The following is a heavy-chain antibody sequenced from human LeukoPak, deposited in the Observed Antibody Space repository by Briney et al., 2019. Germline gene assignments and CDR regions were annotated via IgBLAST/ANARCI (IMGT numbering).Heavy chain of an antibody. CDR1: GGSISSYY. J-gene: IGHJ4*02. Sequence: SETLSLTCTVSGGSISSYYWSWIRQPPGKGLEWIGYFYYSGSTNYNPSLKSRVTISVDTSKNQFSLKLSSVTAADTAVYYCARGGIVATPLDYWGQGTLVTVSS. D-gene: IGHD5-12*01. CDR2: FYYSGST. CDR3: ARGGIVATPLDY. V-gene: IGHV4-59*01.